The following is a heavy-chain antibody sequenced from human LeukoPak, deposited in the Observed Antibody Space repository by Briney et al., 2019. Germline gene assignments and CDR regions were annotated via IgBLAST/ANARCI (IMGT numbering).Heavy chain of an antibody. Sequence: ASVKVSCKASGYTFTGYYMHWVRQAPGQGLEWMGWISAYNGNTNYAQKLQGRVTMTTDTSTSTAYMELRSLRSDDTAVYYCARGDPVDDAFDIWGQGTMVTVSS. J-gene: IGHJ3*02. CDR1: GYTFTGYY. CDR2: ISAYNGNT. CDR3: ARGDPVDDAFDI. D-gene: IGHD2-15*01. V-gene: IGHV1-18*04.